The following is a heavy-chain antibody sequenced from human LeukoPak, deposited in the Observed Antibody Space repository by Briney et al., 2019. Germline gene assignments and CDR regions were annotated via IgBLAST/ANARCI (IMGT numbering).Heavy chain of an antibody. V-gene: IGHV4-39*01. CDR1: GGSISSSSYY. D-gene: IGHD6-19*01. CDR2: IYYSGST. Sequence: SETLSLTCTVSGGSISSSSYYWGWIRQPPGKGLEWIGSIYYSGSTYYNPSLKSRVTISVDTSKNQFSLKLSSVTAADTAVYYCARLPGYSSGWYREGLDYFDYWGQGTLVTVSS. CDR3: ARLPGYSSGWYREGLDYFDY. J-gene: IGHJ4*02.